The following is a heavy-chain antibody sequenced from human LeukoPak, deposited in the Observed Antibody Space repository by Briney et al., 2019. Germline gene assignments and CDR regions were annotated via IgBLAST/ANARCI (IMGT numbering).Heavy chain of an antibody. V-gene: IGHV3-23*01. D-gene: IGHD2-21*01. CDR2: ISGSGGST. J-gene: IGHJ4*02. CDR1: GFTFSSYA. Sequence: GGSLRLSCAASGFTFSSYAMSWVRQAPGKGLEWVSAISGSGGSTYYADSVKGRFTISRDNSKNTLYLQMNSLRAEDTAVYCCAKNNFAAIHKSSLDYWGQGTLVTVSS. CDR3: AKNNFAAIHKSSLDY.